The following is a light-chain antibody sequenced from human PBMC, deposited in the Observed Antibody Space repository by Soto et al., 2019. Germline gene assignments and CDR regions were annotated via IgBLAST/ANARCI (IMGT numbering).Light chain of an antibody. CDR3: QQRSKWPPT. V-gene: IGKV3-11*01. Sequence: EIVLTQSPAALSVSPGERATLSCWASQSVGTTLNWYQQKPGQAPRLLIYDASNRAPGIPARFSGSGSGTDFTLAISSLEPEDFAVYYCQQRSKWPPTFGPGTKVDI. CDR2: DAS. J-gene: IGKJ3*01. CDR1: QSVGTT.